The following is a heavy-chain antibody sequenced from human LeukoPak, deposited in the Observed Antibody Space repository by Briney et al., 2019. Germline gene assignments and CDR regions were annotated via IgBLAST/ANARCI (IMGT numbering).Heavy chain of an antibody. CDR2: ISSSSYI. Sequence: GGSLRLSCAASGFTFSSYSMNGARQAPGKGLEWVSSISSSSYIYYADSVKGRFTISRDNAKNSLYLQMNSLRAEDTAVYYCARVYGDYGIYYYYYYGMDVWGKGTTVTVSS. D-gene: IGHD4-17*01. CDR1: GFTFSSYS. CDR3: ARVYGDYGIYYYYYYGMDV. V-gene: IGHV3-21*01. J-gene: IGHJ6*04.